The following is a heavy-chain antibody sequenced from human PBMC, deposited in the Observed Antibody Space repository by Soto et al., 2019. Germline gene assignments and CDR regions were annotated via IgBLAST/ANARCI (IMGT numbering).Heavy chain of an antibody. Sequence: QTGGSLRLSCAASGFTFSSYGMHWVRQAPGKGLEWVAVIWYDGSNKYYADSVKGRFTISRDNSKNTLYLQMNSLRAEDTAVYYCARDFNVLRYFDYWGQGTLVTVSS. CDR1: GFTFSSYG. D-gene: IGHD3-9*01. CDR2: IWYDGSNK. CDR3: ARDFNVLRYFDY. J-gene: IGHJ4*02. V-gene: IGHV3-33*01.